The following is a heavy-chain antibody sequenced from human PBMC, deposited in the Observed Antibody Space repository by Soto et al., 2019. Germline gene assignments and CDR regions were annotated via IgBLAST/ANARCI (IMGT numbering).Heavy chain of an antibody. CDR2: IIPIFGTA. CDR1: GGTFSSYA. Sequence: GASVKVSCKASGGTFSSYAISWVRQAPGQGLEWMGGIIPIFGTANYAQKFQGRVTITADKSTSTAYMELSSLRSEDTAVYYCATHYNKDVAAAYTFSDYWGQGTLVTVSS. J-gene: IGHJ4*02. D-gene: IGHD6-13*01. CDR3: ATHYNKDVAAAYTFSDY. V-gene: IGHV1-69*06.